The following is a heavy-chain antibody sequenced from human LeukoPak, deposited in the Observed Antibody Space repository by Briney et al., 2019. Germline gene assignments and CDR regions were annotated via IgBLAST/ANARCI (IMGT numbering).Heavy chain of an antibody. Sequence: GGSLRLSCAASGFTFSSYDMHWVRQATGKGLEWVSGIDTAGNTYYPGYVKGRFTISRENTKNALYLQMNSLRAGDTAVYYCARGAKYTSSRGWFDPWGQGTLVTVSS. D-gene: IGHD6-13*01. V-gene: IGHV3-13*01. J-gene: IGHJ5*02. CDR3: ARGAKYTSSRGWFDP. CDR1: GFTFSSYD. CDR2: IDTAGNT.